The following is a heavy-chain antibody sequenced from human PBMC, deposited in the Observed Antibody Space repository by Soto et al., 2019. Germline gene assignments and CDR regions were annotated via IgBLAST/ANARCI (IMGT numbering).Heavy chain of an antibody. CDR1: GGSISTSRYY. J-gene: IGHJ4*02. Sequence: TLSLTCTVSGGSISTSRYYLGWIRQPPGKGLEYIGSIYYSGSAYYNPSLKSPVTISVDRYKNQFFLMLNSVTAEDTAVYYCAKLKYGGSEFDSCGQGTLVTVSS. D-gene: IGHD1-26*01. CDR2: IYYSGSA. V-gene: IGHV4-39*01. CDR3: AKLKYGGSEFDS.